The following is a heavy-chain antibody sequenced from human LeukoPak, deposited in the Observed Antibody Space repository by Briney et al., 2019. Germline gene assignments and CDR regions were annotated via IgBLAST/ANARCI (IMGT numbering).Heavy chain of an antibody. Sequence: SVKVSCKASGGTFSSYVISWVRQAPGQGLEWMGGIIPIFGTANYAQKFQGRVTITADESTSTAYMELSSLRSEDTAVYYCASSYYYDNSGYSNWFDPWGQGTLVTVSS. CDR1: GGTFSSYV. CDR2: IIPIFGTA. J-gene: IGHJ5*02. V-gene: IGHV1-69*01. D-gene: IGHD3-22*01. CDR3: ASSYYYDNSGYSNWFDP.